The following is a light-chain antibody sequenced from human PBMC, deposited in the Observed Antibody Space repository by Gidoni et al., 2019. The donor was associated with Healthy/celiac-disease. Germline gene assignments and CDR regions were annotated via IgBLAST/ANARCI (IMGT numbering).Light chain of an antibody. CDR3: QAWDSSTVV. V-gene: IGLV3-1*01. CDR1: KLGDKY. Sequence: SYKLTQPPSVSVSPGQTASITCSGDKLGDKYACWYQQKPGQSPVLVIYQDSKRPSGIPELFSGSNSGNTATLTISGTQAMDEADYYCQAWDSSTVVFGTGTKVTVL. CDR2: QDS. J-gene: IGLJ1*01.